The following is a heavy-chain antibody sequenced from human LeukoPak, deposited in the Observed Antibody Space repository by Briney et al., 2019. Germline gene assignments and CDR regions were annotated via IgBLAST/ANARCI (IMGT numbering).Heavy chain of an antibody. CDR2: IKPDGSQK. V-gene: IGHV3-7*01. D-gene: IGHD2-21*02. CDR3: ARGLAYCGGDRYYYFDY. CDR1: GFAFSSYW. Sequence: PGGSLRLSCAASGFAFSSYWMTWVRQAPGKGLEWVANIKPDGSQKNYVDAVKSRFTISRDNAKKSMYLKMSGLRAEDTAVYYCARGLAYCGGDRYYYFDYWGQGTLVTVSS. J-gene: IGHJ4*02.